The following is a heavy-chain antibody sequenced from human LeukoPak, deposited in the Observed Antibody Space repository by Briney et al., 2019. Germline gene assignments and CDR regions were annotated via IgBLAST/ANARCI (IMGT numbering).Heavy chain of an antibody. V-gene: IGHV1-18*01. J-gene: IGHJ4*02. CDR2: ISTYNGNT. CDR3: ARVLRYDFWSAYYFDY. CDR1: GYTFNSYD. D-gene: IGHD3-3*01. Sequence: ASVTVSCKASGYTFNSYDISWVRQAPGQGLEWMAWISTYNGNTNYALKVQGRATMTTDTSTSTDYMELRSLRSDDTAVYYCARVLRYDFWSAYYFDYWGQGTLVTVSS.